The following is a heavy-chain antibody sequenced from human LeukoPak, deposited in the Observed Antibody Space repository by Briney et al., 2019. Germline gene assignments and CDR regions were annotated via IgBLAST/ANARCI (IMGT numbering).Heavy chain of an antibody. CDR2: INTNTGNP. D-gene: IGHD3-16*02. J-gene: IGHJ3*02. V-gene: IGHV7-4-1*02. Sequence: ASVKVSCKASGYTFTSYAMNWVRQAPGQGLEWMGWINTNTGNPTYAQGFTGRFVFSLDTSVSTAYLQISSLKAEDTAVYYCARALDVQYVWGSYRYFAFDIWSQGTMVTVSS. CDR3: ARALDVQYVWGSYRYFAFDI. CDR1: GYTFTSYA.